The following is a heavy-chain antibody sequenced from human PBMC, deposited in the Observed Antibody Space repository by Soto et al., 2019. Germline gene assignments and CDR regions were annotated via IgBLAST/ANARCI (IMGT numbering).Heavy chain of an antibody. CDR3: AKDHLLYSLYFDY. J-gene: IGHJ4*02. Sequence: EVQLLESGGGLVQPGGSLRLSCAASGFTFSSYAMSWVRQAPGKGLEWVSAISGSGGSTYYADSVKGRFTISRDNSNNTLNLQMNSLRAEDTAVYYCAKDHLLYSLYFDYWGQGTLVTVSS. CDR2: ISGSGGST. CDR1: GFTFSSYA. D-gene: IGHD2-21*01. V-gene: IGHV3-23*01.